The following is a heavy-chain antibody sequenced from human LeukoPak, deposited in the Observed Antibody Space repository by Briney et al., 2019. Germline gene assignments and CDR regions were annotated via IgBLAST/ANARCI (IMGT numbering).Heavy chain of an antibody. V-gene: IGHV1-3*01. CDR1: EYTFTSYA. CDR3: ARGVGGRNYYYGMDV. Sequence: GASVKVSCKASEYTFTSYAMHWVRQAPGQRLEWMGWINAGNGNTKYSQKFQGRVTITRDTSASTAYMELSSLRSEDTAVYYCARGVGGRNYYYGMDVWGKGTTVTVSS. CDR2: INAGNGNT. D-gene: IGHD1-26*01. J-gene: IGHJ6*04.